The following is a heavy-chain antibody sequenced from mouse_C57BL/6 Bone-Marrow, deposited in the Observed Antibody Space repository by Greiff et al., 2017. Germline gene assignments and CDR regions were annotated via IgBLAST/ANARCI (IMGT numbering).Heavy chain of an antibody. CDR3: TSEGISMRTTIPGG. J-gene: IGHJ4*01. CDR2: IYPGNSDT. CDR1: GYTFTSYW. V-gene: IGHV1-5*01. Sequence: EVQLQQSGTVLARPGASVKMSCKTSGYTFTSYWMHWVKQRPGQGLEWIGAIYPGNSDTSYNQKFKGKAKLTAVTSASTAYMELSSLTNEDSAVYYCTSEGISMRTTIPGGWGQGTSVTVSS.